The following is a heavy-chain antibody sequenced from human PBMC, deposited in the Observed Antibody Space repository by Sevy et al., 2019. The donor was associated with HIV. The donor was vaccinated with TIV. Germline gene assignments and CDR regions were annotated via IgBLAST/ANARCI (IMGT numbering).Heavy chain of an antibody. D-gene: IGHD3-16*02. CDR3: TRALLSDYVWGSYRWNFDY. CDR2: IRSKAYGGTT. V-gene: IGHV3-49*03. Sequence: GGSLRLSCTASGFTFGDYAMSWFRQAPGKGLEWVGFIRSKAYGGTTEYAASVKGRFTISRDDSKSIAYLQMNSLKTEDTGVYYCTRALLSDYVWGSYRWNFDYWGQGTLVTVSS. J-gene: IGHJ4*02. CDR1: GFTFGDYA.